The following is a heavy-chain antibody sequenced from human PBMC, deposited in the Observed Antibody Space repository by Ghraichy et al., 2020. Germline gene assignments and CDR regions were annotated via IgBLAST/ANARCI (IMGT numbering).Heavy chain of an antibody. CDR3: ARATHYYYGMDV. J-gene: IGHJ6*02. V-gene: IGHV1-18*01. CDR2: INAQNGDT. CDR1: GYTFTNYN. Sequence: ASVKVSCKASGYTFTNYNIAWVRQAPGQGLEWMGWINAQNGDTNYVQRVQDRVTMTTDTSTSTAYMDLRSLRPDDTAVYFCARATHYYYGMDVWGQGTKVTVSS.